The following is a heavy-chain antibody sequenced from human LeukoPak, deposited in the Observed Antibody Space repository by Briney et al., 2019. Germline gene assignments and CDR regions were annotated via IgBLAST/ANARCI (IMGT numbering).Heavy chain of an antibody. V-gene: IGHV4-39*07. Sequence: SETLSLTCTVSGGSISSSSYYWGWIRQPPGKGLEWIGSIYYSGSTYYNPSLKSRVTISVDTSKNQFSLKLSSVTAADTAVYYCARSRYSYGVTDYWGQGTLVTVSS. CDR3: ARSRYSYGVTDY. CDR1: GGSISSSSYY. D-gene: IGHD5-18*01. CDR2: IYYSGST. J-gene: IGHJ4*02.